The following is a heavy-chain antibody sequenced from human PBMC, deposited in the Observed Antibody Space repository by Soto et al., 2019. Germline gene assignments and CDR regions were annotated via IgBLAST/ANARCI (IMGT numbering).Heavy chain of an antibody. V-gene: IGHV4-59*08. D-gene: IGHD3-16*02. CDR2: IYYSGST. CDR1: GGSISSYY. CDR3: ARRVGELSPSTEWYFDL. J-gene: IGHJ2*01. Sequence: QVQLQESGPGLVKPSETLSLTCTVSGGSISSYYWSWIRQPPGKGLEWIGYIYYSGSTNYNPSLKSRVTISVDTSKTQFSLKRSSVTAADTAVYYCARRVGELSPSTEWYFDLWGRGTLVTVSS.